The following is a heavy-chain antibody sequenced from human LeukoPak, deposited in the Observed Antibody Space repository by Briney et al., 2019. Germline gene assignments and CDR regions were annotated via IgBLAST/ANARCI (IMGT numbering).Heavy chain of an antibody. Sequence: GSVEVSCKASGYTFTSYAMHWVRQAPGQRLEWMGWINAGNGNTKYSQKFQGRVTITRDTSASTAYMELSSLRSEDTAVYYCARGSIVVVPAALEFDYWGQGTLVTVSS. J-gene: IGHJ4*02. D-gene: IGHD2-2*01. CDR2: INAGNGNT. V-gene: IGHV1-3*01. CDR1: GYTFTSYA. CDR3: ARGSIVVVPAALEFDY.